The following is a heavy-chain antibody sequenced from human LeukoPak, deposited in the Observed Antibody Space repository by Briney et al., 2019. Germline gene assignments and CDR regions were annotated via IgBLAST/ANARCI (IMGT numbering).Heavy chain of an antibody. V-gene: IGHV3-66*01. Sequence: GGSLRLSCAASGSTVSSNYMSWVRQTPGKGLEWVSVIYRSGSTFYADSVKGRFTTSRDNSKNTLFLLMNSLRAEDTAVYYCARDDTMIAGNDYWGQGTLVTVSS. CDR2: IYRSGST. J-gene: IGHJ4*02. CDR3: ARDDTMIAGNDY. CDR1: GSTVSSNY. D-gene: IGHD3-22*01.